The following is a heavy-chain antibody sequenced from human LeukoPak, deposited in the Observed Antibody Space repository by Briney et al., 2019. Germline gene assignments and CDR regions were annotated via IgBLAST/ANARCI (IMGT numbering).Heavy chain of an antibody. V-gene: IGHV1-2*02. J-gene: IGHJ4*02. CDR1: GYTFTGYY. D-gene: IGHD3-22*01. Sequence: GASVKVSCKASGYTFTGYYMHWVRQAPGQGLEWMGWINPNSGGTNYAQKFQGRVTMTRDTSISTAYMELSRLRSDDTAVYYCARSQSITMIVVVSHSPLDYWGQGTLVTVSS. CDR2: INPNSGGT. CDR3: ARSQSITMIVVVSHSPLDY.